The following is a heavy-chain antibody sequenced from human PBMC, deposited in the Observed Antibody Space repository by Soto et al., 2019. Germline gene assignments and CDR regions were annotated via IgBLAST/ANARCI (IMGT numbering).Heavy chain of an antibody. CDR3: AREVSFAPLDSYPAPCSSTSCYADY. D-gene: IGHD2-2*01. V-gene: IGHV1-69*13. Sequence: SVQVSCKASGGTFSSYAISWVRQAPGQGLEWMGGIISFFVTANYAQKFQGRVTFTADDSTSTAYLELSSLSSEDTAVFYCAREVSFAPLDSYPAPCSSTSCYADYWGQGTLVTVSS. CDR1: GGTFSSYA. J-gene: IGHJ4*02. CDR2: IISFFVTA.